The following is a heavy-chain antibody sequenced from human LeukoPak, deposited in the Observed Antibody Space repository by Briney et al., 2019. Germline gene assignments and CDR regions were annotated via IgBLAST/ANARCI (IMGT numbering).Heavy chain of an antibody. CDR2: ISYDGSNK. D-gene: IGHD3-22*01. CDR3: ARDLVDYYDSSGYYPPSY. J-gene: IGHJ4*02. V-gene: IGHV3-30-3*01. Sequence: GGSLRLSCAASGLTFSSYAMHRVRQAPGKGLEWVAVISYDGSNKYYADSVKGRFTISRDNSKNTLYLQMNSLRAEDTAVYYCARDLVDYYDSSGYYPPSYWGQGTLVTVSS. CDR1: GLTFSSYA.